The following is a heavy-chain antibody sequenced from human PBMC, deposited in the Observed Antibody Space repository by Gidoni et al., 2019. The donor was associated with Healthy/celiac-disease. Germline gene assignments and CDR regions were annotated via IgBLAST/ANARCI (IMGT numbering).Heavy chain of an antibody. J-gene: IGHJ4*02. CDR3: AKLFTYYYDSSGYPFDY. D-gene: IGHD3-22*01. Sequence: EVQLLESGGGLVQPGGSLRLSCAASGFTFSSYAMSWVRQAPGKGLEWVSAISGSGGSTYYADSVKGRFTISRDNSKNTLYLQMNSLRAEDTAVYYCAKLFTYYYDSSGYPFDYWGQGTLVTVSS. CDR2: ISGSGGST. CDR1: GFTFSSYA. V-gene: IGHV3-23*01.